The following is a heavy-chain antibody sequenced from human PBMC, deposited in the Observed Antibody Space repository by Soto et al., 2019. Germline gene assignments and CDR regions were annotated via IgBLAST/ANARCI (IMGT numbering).Heavy chain of an antibody. D-gene: IGHD3-16*01. CDR1: GGSISNNEFY. Sequence: SETLSLTCTVSGGSISNNEFYWSWIRQPPGKGLEWIGYIYYSGSTYYNPSLKSRVIISVDRSKNQFSLNLSSVTAADTAVYYCARVPEGERSSYFHFYAMDVWGQGTTVTVSS. CDR3: ARVPEGERSSYFHFYAMDV. V-gene: IGHV4-30-4*08. J-gene: IGHJ6*02. CDR2: IYYSGST.